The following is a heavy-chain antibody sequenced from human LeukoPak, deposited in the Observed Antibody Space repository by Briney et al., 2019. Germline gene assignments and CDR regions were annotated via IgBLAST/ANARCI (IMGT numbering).Heavy chain of an antibody. CDR2: IYHSGST. Sequence: PSGTLSLTCAVSGGSISSSNWWSWVRQPPGKGLEWIGEIYHSGSTNYNPSLKSRVTISVDKSKNQFSLKLSSVTAADTAVYYCARALSRELPPLSFDYWGQGTLVTVSS. CDR1: GGSISSSNW. J-gene: IGHJ4*02. D-gene: IGHD1-26*01. CDR3: ARALSRELPPLSFDY. V-gene: IGHV4-4*02.